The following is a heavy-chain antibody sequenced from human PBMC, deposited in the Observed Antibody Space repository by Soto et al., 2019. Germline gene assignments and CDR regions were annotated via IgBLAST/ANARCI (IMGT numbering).Heavy chain of an antibody. D-gene: IGHD6-6*01. CDR2: ISYDGSNK. CDR1: GFTFSSYG. Sequence: QVQLVESGGGVVQPGRSLRLSCAASGFTFSSYGMHWVRQAPGKGLEWVAVISYDGSNKYYADSVKGRFTISRDNSKNTLYLQMTSLRAEDTAVYYCAKGLAARAPRDTYGMDVWGQGTTVTVSS. V-gene: IGHV3-30*18. CDR3: AKGLAARAPRDTYGMDV. J-gene: IGHJ6*02.